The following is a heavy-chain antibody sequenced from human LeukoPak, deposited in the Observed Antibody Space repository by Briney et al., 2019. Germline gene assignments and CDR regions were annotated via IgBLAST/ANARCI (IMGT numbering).Heavy chain of an antibody. Sequence: RASVKVSCKVSGYTLTELSMHWVRQAPGKGLEWMGGFDPEDGETIYAQKFQGRVTMTEDTSTDTAYMELSSLRSEDTAVYYCATVRCSSTSCFNWFDPWGQGTLVTVSS. V-gene: IGHV1-24*01. D-gene: IGHD2-2*01. J-gene: IGHJ5*02. CDR2: FDPEDGET. CDR3: ATVRCSSTSCFNWFDP. CDR1: GYTLTELS.